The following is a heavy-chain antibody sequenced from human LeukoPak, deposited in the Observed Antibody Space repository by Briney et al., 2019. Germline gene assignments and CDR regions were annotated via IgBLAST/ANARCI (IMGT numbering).Heavy chain of an antibody. Sequence: GGSLRLSCAASGFTFCSYSINCVRDAPGGGREGGSSISSSSSYIYYADSVKGRFTISRDNAKNSLYLQMNSLRAEDTAVYYCARADYYDSSGYFDYWGREPWSPSPQ. CDR2: ISSSSSYI. V-gene: IGHV3-21*01. CDR3: ARADYYDSSGYFDY. CDR1: GFTFCSYS. J-gene: IGHJ4*02. D-gene: IGHD3-22*01.